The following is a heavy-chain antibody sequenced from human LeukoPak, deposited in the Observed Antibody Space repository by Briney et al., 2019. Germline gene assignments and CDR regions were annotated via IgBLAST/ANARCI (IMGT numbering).Heavy chain of an antibody. CDR1: GGSISGYY. CDR2: MYSSGST. CDR3: ARHVYENGDWLPDC. D-gene: IGHD3/OR15-3a*01. J-gene: IGHJ4*02. V-gene: IGHV4-59*08. Sequence: PSETLSLTCTVSGGSISGYYWSWIRQPPGKGLEWIGYMYSSGSTNYNPSLKSRVTISVDTSKIQFSLNLTSVTAADTAVYYCARHVYENGDWLPDCWGQGSLVTVSS.